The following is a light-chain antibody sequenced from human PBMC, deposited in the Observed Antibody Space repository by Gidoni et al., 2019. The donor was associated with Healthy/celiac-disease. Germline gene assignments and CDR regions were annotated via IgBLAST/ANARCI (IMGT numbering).Light chain of an antibody. CDR2: DAS. CDR3: QQYDNLPRVT. J-gene: IGKJ3*01. Sequence: DIQMTQSPSSLSASVGDRVTITCQSSQDISNYLNWYQQKPGKAPKLLIYDASNLETGVTSRFSGSGSGTDFTLTISSLQPEDIATYYCQQYDNLPRVTFGPGTKVDIK. V-gene: IGKV1-33*01. CDR1: QDISNY.